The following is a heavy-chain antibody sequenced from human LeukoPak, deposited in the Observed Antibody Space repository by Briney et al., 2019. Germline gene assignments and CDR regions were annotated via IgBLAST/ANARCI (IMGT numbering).Heavy chain of an antibody. V-gene: IGHV4-34*01. Sequence: PSETLSLTCAVYGGSFSGYYWSWLRQPPGKGLEWIWEINHSGSTNYNPSLKSRVTISVDTSKNQFSLKLSSVTAADTAVYYCARDSPISARRNRSSQKDYYYYGMDVWGQGTTVTVSS. CDR3: ARDSPISARRNRSSQKDYYYYGMDV. CDR1: GGSFSGYY. J-gene: IGHJ6*02. CDR2: INHSGST. D-gene: IGHD6-6*01.